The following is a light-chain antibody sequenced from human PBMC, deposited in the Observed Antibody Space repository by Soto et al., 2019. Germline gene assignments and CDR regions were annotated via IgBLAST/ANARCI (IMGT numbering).Light chain of an antibody. CDR3: QQYNEYSWT. CDR1: QSVSSN. V-gene: IGKV3-15*01. J-gene: IGKJ1*01. Sequence: EVVMTQSPATLSVSPGERATLSCRASQSVSSNLAWYQQKPGQAPRLLIYGASIRATGIPARFSGSGSGTEFTLTISSLQPDDVATYYCQQYNEYSWTFGQGTKVDIK. CDR2: GAS.